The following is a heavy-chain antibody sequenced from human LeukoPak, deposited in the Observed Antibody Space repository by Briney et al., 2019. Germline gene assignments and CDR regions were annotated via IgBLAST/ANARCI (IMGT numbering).Heavy chain of an antibody. CDR2: INPNSGGT. D-gene: IGHD1-26*01. J-gene: IGHJ3*02. V-gene: IGHV1-2*02. CDR1: GYTFTGYY. Sequence: ASVKVSCKASGYTFTGYYMHWVRQAPGQGLEWMGWINPNSGGTNYAQKFQGRVTMTRDTSISTAYMELSRLRSDDTAVYYCARDFDSNSGSYYGLDDAFDIWGQGTMVTVSS. CDR3: ARDFDSNSGSYYGLDDAFDI.